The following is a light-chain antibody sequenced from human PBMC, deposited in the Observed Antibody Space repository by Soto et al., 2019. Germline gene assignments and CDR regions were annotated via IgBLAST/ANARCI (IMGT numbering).Light chain of an antibody. J-gene: IGKJ4*01. CDR1: QSVLYSSNNKNY. V-gene: IGKV4-1*01. Sequence: DIVMTQSPVSLAVSLGERATINCKSSQSVLYSSNNKNYLAWYQQKPGQPPQLLIYWASTRESGVPDRFSGSGSGTDFTLTISNLQAEDVAVYYCQQYYPAPLTFGGGTKVEIK. CDR3: QQYYPAPLT. CDR2: WAS.